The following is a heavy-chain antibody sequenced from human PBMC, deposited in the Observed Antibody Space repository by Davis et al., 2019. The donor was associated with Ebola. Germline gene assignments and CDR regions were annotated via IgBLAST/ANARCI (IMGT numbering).Heavy chain of an antibody. J-gene: IGHJ4*01. CDR1: GFTFSADA. Sequence: GGSLRLSCAASGFTFSADAMHWVRQAPGKGLEWVAVISYDGWTKYHAGSVRGRFTISRDNSRDTLYLQMNSLKSEDTAVYYCARLSGTSDFDFWGHGIVVTVSA. D-gene: IGHD1-14*01. CDR3: ARLSGTSDFDF. V-gene: IGHV3-30*04. CDR2: ISYDGWTK.